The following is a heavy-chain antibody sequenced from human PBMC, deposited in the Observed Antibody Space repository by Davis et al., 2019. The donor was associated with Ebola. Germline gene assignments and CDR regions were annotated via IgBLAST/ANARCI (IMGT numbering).Heavy chain of an antibody. D-gene: IGHD2-2*01. CDR1: GGSISSYY. CDR2: IYYSGST. V-gene: IGHV4-59*01. Sequence: PGGSLRLSCTVSGGSISSYYWSWIRQPPGKGLEWIGYIYYSGSTNYNPSLKSRVTISVDTSKNQFSLKLSSVTAADTAVYYCARAPLGVPAAIDYWGQGTLVTVSS. CDR3: ARAPLGVPAAIDY. J-gene: IGHJ4*02.